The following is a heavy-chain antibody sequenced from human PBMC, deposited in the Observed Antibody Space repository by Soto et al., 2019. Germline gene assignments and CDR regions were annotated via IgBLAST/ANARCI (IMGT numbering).Heavy chain of an antibody. CDR2: INSDGSST. J-gene: IGHJ4*02. D-gene: IGHD6-19*01. V-gene: IGHV3-74*01. CDR3: ARRGAVAGLHY. Sequence: EVQLGESGGGLVQPGGSLRVSCAASGFTFSSYWMHWVRQAPGKGLVWVSRINSDGSSTSYADSVKGRFTISRDNAKNTLYLQMNSLRAEDTAIYYCARRGAVAGLHYWGQGTLVTVSS. CDR1: GFTFSSYW.